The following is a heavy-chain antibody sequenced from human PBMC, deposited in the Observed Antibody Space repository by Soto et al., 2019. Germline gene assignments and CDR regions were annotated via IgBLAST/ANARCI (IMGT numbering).Heavy chain of an antibody. Sequence: GGSLRLSYAASGFTFSSYWMSWVRQAPGKGLEWVANIKQDGSEKYYVDSVKGRFTISRDNAKNSLYLQMNSLRAEDTAVYYCARDPRPYYYGSGSYTSYFDYWGQGTLVTVSS. D-gene: IGHD3-10*01. CDR1: GFTFSSYW. CDR2: IKQDGSEK. J-gene: IGHJ4*02. V-gene: IGHV3-7*01. CDR3: ARDPRPYYYGSGSYTSYFDY.